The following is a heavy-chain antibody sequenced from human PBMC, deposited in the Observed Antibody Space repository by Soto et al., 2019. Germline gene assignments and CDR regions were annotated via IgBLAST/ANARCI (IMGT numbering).Heavy chain of an antibody. J-gene: IGHJ4*02. D-gene: IGHD3-22*01. Sequence: EVQVLESGGGLVQPGGSLRLSCAASGCTFSSYAMSWVRQAPGKGLEWVSSITGSGGNTYYADSVKGRFTISRDNSKNTLYLQMNSLRAEDTALYYCAKDLKYNFDTSGYYDHWGQGTLVTVSS. CDR1: GCTFSSYA. CDR2: ITGSGGNT. V-gene: IGHV3-23*01. CDR3: AKDLKYNFDTSGYYDH.